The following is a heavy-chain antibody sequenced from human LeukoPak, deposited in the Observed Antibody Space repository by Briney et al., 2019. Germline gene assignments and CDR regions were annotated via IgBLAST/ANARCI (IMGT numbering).Heavy chain of an antibody. V-gene: IGHV5-51*01. CDR2: IYPGDSGP. CDR3: GMSGDRVPLQDDVFDV. D-gene: IGHD1-26*01. J-gene: IGHJ3*01. Sequence: GESLKISCKVSGYSFTSYCIGWVGQMPGKGLEWMGIIYPGDSGPTYSPSFQGHVTISVDKSINTAYLQWSSLQASDTAMYYCGMSGDRVPLQDDVFDVWGQGTMVTVST. CDR1: GYSFTSYC.